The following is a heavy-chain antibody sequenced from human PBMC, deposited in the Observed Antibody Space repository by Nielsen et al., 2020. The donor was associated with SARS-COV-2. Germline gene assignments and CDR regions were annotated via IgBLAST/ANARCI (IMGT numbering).Heavy chain of an antibody. D-gene: IGHD3-10*01. V-gene: IGHV1-69*06. Sequence: SVKVSCKASGYTFTSYGISWVRQAPGQGLEWMGGIIPIFGTANYAQKFQGRVTITADKSTSTAYMELSSLRSEDTAVYYCARLNSYYYGSGSYYNKNTDYYYGMDVWGQGTTVTVSS. CDR2: IIPIFGTA. J-gene: IGHJ6*02. CDR3: ARLNSYYYGSGSYYNKNTDYYYGMDV. CDR1: GYTFTSYG.